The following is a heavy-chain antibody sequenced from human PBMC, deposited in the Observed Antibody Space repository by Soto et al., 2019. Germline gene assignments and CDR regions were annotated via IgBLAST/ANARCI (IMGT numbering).Heavy chain of an antibody. CDR3: ARSEYSVFDF. CDR1: GFSLSTSKLG. CDR2: IYWDDDK. J-gene: IGHJ4*01. D-gene: IGHD2-15*01. V-gene: IGHV2-5*02. Sequence: SGPTLVNPTQTLTLTCTFSGFSLSTSKLGVGWIRQPPGKALEWLALIYWDDDKCYSPFLKSRLTITKDTSKKQVVLRMTNMDPVDTATYYCARSEYSVFDFWGQGTMVTVSS.